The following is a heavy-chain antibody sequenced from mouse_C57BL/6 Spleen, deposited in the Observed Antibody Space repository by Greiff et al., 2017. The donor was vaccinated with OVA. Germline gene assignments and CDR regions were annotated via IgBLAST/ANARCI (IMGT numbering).Heavy chain of an antibody. CDR3: AREGYYGSSPYYFDY. Sequence: QVQLKQPGAELVKPGASVKLSCKASGYTFTSYWMHWVKQRPGQGLEWIGMIHPNSGSTNYNEKFKSKATLTVDKSSSTAYMQLSSLTSEDSAVYYCAREGYYGSSPYYFDYWGKGTTLTVSS. CDR2: IHPNSGST. CDR1: GYTFTSYW. D-gene: IGHD1-1*01. V-gene: IGHV1-64*01. J-gene: IGHJ2*01.